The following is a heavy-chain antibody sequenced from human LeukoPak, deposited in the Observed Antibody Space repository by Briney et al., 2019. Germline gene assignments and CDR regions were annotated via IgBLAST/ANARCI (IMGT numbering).Heavy chain of an antibody. Sequence: ASETLSLTCTVSGGSISSSSYYWGWIRQPPGKGLEWIGSIYYSGSTYYNPSLKSRVTISVDTSKNQFSLKLSSVTAADTAVYYCARHDGSGWYDVLDYWGQGTLVTVSS. CDR3: ARHDGSGWYDVLDY. V-gene: IGHV4-39*01. J-gene: IGHJ4*02. D-gene: IGHD6-19*01. CDR1: GGSISSSSYY. CDR2: IYYSGST.